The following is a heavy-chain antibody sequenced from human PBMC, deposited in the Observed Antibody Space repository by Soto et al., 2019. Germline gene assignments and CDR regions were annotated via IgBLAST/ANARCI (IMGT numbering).Heavy chain of an antibody. J-gene: IGHJ5*02. D-gene: IGHD3-10*01. CDR2: IYWDDDK. V-gene: IGHV2-5*02. CDR1: GFSLTTSGLG. CDR3: VHRSSFGEFRFDP. Sequence: QITLKETGPTLMKPTQTLTLTCTFSGFSLTTSGLGVGWIRQPPGKALEWLAIIYWDDDKRYSPSLRSRFTITKDTSKHQVVLTMTNVEAVDTATYYCVHRSSFGEFRFDPWGQGILVTVSS.